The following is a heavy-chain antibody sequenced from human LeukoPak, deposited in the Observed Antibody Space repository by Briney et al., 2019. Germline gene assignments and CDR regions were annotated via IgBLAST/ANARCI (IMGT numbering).Heavy chain of an antibody. CDR2: IYYSGST. Sequence: PSQTLSLTCTVSGGSVSSGDYYWSWIRQPPGKGLEWIGYIYYSGSTYYNPSLKSRVTISVDTSKNQFSLKLSSVTAADTAVYYCARGKVRGVFDPWGQGTLVTVSS. V-gene: IGHV4-30-4*01. CDR1: GGSVSSGDYY. J-gene: IGHJ5*02. D-gene: IGHD3-10*01. CDR3: ARGKVRGVFDP.